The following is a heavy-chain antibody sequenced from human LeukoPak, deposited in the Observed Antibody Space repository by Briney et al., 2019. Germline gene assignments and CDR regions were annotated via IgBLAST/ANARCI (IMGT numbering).Heavy chain of an antibody. V-gene: IGHV1-69*04. D-gene: IGHD3-22*01. J-gene: IGHJ6*02. CDR3: ARWEPSYYYDSSGYHGMDV. Sequence: SVKVSCKASGGTFSSYAISWVRQAPGQGLEWMGRIIPILGIANYAQKFQGRVTMTRNTSISTAYMELSSLRSEDTAVYYCARWEPSYYYDSSGYHGMDVWGQGTTVTVSS. CDR1: GGTFSSYA. CDR2: IIPILGIA.